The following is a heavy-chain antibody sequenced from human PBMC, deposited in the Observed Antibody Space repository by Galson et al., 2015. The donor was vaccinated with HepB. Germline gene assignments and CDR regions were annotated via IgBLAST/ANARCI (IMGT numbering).Heavy chain of an antibody. V-gene: IGHV3-15*07. CDR1: GFTFSNAW. CDR3: TTDRGYCTNGVCSYYFDY. D-gene: IGHD2-8*01. CDR2: IKSKTDGGTT. J-gene: IGHJ4*02. Sequence: SLRLSCAASGFTFSNAWMNWVRQAPGKGLEWVGRIKSKTDGGTTDYAAPVKGRFTISRDDSKNTLYLQMNSLKTEDTAVYYCTTDRGYCTNGVCSYYFDYWGQGTLVTVSS.